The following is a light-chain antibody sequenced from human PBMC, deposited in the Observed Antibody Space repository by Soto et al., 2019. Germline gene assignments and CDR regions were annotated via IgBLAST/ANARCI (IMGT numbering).Light chain of an antibody. Sequence: QSALTQPASVSGSPGQSITISCTGTSGDIGSYNRVSWYQQHPGKAPKLIIYEVTDRPSGVSNRFSGSKSGNTASLTISGLQAEDEAEYSCSSYPNITTRACVFGTGTKLTVL. V-gene: IGLV2-14*01. CDR3: SSYPNITTRACV. CDR2: EVT. J-gene: IGLJ1*01. CDR1: SGDIGSYNR.